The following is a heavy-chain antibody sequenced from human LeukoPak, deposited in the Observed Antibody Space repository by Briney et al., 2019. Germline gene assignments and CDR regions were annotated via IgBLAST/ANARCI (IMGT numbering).Heavy chain of an antibody. J-gene: IGHJ6*03. CDR3: ARGKPIVGANSYYYYMDV. CDR1: GYTFTSYG. CDR2: ISAYNGNT. V-gene: IGHV1-18*01. D-gene: IGHD1-26*01. Sequence: ALVKVSCKASGYTFTSYGISWVRQAPGQGLEWMGWISAYNGNTNYAQKLQGRVTMTTDTSTSTAYMELRSLRSDDTAVYYCARGKPIVGANSYYYYMDVWGKGTTVTVSS.